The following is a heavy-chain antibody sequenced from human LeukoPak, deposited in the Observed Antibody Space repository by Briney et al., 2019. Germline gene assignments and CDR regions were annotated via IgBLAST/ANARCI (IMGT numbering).Heavy chain of an antibody. D-gene: IGHD6-13*01. V-gene: IGHV3-30-3*01. J-gene: IGHJ4*02. Sequence: PGGSLRLSCAASGFTFSSYAMHWVRQAPGKGLEWVAVISYDGSNKYYADSVKGRFTISRDNSKNTLYLQMNSLRAEDTAVYYCAREKSGGYSSSWYANYFDYWGQGTLVTVSS. CDR2: ISYDGSNK. CDR1: GFTFSSYA. CDR3: AREKSGGYSSSWYANYFDY.